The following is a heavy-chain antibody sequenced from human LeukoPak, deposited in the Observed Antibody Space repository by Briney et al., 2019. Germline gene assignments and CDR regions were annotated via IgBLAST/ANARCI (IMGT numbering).Heavy chain of an antibody. V-gene: IGHV4-34*01. CDR2: INHSGST. CDR1: GGSFSGYY. J-gene: IGHJ4*02. Sequence: SETLSLTCAVYGGSFSGYYWSWIRQPPGKGLEWIGEINHSGSTNYNPSLKSRVTISVDTSKNQFSLKLSSVTAADTAVYYCARAPGDYDSSGYYPRGFFDYWGQGTLVTVSS. D-gene: IGHD3-22*01. CDR3: ARAPGDYDSSGYYPRGFFDY.